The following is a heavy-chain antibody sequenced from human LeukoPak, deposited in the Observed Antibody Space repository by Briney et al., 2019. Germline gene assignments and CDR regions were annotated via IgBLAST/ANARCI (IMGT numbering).Heavy chain of an antibody. CDR2: ISAYNGNT. CDR3: ARVQYCSSTSCRWLSGSWVDY. D-gene: IGHD2-2*01. V-gene: IGHV1-18*01. J-gene: IGHJ4*02. CDR1: GYAFTSYG. Sequence: VASVKVSCKASGYAFTSYGISWVRQAPGQGLEWMGWISAYNGNTNYAQKLQGRVTITTDTSTSTAYMELRSLRSDDTAVYYCARVQYCSSTSCRWLSGSWVDYWGQGTLVTVSS.